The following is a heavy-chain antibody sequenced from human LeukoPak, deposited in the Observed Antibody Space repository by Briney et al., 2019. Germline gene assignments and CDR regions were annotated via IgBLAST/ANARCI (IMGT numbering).Heavy chain of an antibody. CDR1: GFTFSKYG. Sequence: PGRSLRLSCAASGFTFSKYGMHWVRQAPGKGLEWVSVISYDGSNKYYADSVKGRFTISRDKSQNTLDLQMNSLRTEDAAVYYCAKDSDENKGYYFDYWGQGTLVTVSS. V-gene: IGHV3-30*18. J-gene: IGHJ4*02. CDR3: AKDSDENKGYYFDY. CDR2: ISYDGSNK. D-gene: IGHD2/OR15-2a*01.